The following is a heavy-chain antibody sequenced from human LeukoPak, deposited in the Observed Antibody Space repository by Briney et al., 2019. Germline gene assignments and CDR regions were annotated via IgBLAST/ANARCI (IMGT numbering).Heavy chain of an antibody. CDR2: INHSGST. V-gene: IGHV4-34*01. J-gene: IGHJ4*02. Sequence: ASETLSLTCAVYGGSFSGYYWSWIRQPPGKGLEWIGEINHSGSTNYNPSLKSRVTISVDTSKNQFSLKLSSVTAADTAVYYCARDIVVVPAAITHYYFDYWGQGTLVTVSS. CDR1: GGSFSGYY. D-gene: IGHD2-2*02. CDR3: ARDIVVVPAAITHYYFDY.